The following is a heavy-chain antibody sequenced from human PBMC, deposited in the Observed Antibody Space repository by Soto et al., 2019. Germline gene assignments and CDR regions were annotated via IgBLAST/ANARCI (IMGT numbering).Heavy chain of an antibody. Sequence: SETLSLTSGVSGSSISNDNWWVWIRQPPGKGLEWIGYIHHTGYTYSNPALKSRLTMSVDTSKNQFSLRLSSVTAVDTAVYYCATKDNGKYFFGSWGQGALVTVSS. CDR1: GSSISNDNW. D-gene: IGHD1-26*01. V-gene: IGHV4-28*01. J-gene: IGHJ4*02. CDR2: IHHTGYT. CDR3: ATKDNGKYFFGS.